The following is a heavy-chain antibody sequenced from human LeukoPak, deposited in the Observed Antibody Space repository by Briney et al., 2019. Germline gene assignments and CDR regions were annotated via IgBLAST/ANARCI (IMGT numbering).Heavy chain of an antibody. D-gene: IGHD5-18*01. V-gene: IGHV3-48*01. CDR2: ISSTGSVK. Sequence: GGSLRLSCAVSGFTFTTYAMSWVRQAPGKGLEWVSYISSTGSVKDYADSVKGRFTISRDNAKNSLYLQMNSLRAEDTAVYYCAREASGYRYGARYDIDSWGQGTLVTVSS. CDR3: AREASGYRYGARYDIDS. J-gene: IGHJ4*02. CDR1: GFTFTTYA.